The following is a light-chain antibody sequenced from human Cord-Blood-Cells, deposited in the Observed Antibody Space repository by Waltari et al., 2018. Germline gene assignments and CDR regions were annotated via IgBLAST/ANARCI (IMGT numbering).Light chain of an antibody. V-gene: IGLV1-47*01. CDR3: AAWDDSLSGPV. Sequence: QSVLTQPPSASGTPGQRVTISLSGSSSTIGRNYVHWYQQLPGTAPKLLIYRNNQRPSGVPDRFSGSKSGTSASLAISGLRSEDEADYYCAAWDDSLSGPVFGTGTKVTVL. CDR1: SSTIGRNY. J-gene: IGLJ1*01. CDR2: RNN.